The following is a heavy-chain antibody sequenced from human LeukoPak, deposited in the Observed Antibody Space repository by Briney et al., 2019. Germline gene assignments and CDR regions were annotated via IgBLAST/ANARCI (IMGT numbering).Heavy chain of an antibody. CDR3: ASYSSSWYMFFDY. Sequence: GGSLRLSCAASGFTFSSYAMSWVRQAPGKGVEWVSAISGSGGSTYYADTVKGRFTISRDNSKNTLYLQMNSLRAEDTAVYYCASYSSSWYMFFDYWGQGTLVTVSS. V-gene: IGHV3-23*01. D-gene: IGHD6-13*01. CDR2: ISGSGGST. CDR1: GFTFSSYA. J-gene: IGHJ4*02.